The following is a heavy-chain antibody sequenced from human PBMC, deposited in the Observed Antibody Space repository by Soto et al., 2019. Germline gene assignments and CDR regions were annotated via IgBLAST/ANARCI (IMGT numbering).Heavy chain of an antibody. V-gene: IGHV1-8*01. CDR2: MNPNSGNT. Sequence: ASVKVSCKASGYTFTSYDINWVRQATGQGLEWMGWMNPNSGNTGYAQKFQGRVTMTRNTSISTAYMELSSLRSEDTAVYYCASGPYYDFWSGYKNYYYYMDVWGKGTTVTVS. J-gene: IGHJ6*03. D-gene: IGHD3-3*01. CDR1: GYTFTSYD. CDR3: ASGPYYDFWSGYKNYYYYMDV.